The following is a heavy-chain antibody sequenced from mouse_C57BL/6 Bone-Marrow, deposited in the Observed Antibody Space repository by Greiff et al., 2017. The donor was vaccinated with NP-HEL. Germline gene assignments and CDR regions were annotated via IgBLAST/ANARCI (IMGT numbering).Heavy chain of an antibody. J-gene: IGHJ4*01. CDR1: GYTFTSYT. CDR2: INPSSGYT. CDR3: ARAGNYDYGYAMGC. Sequence: QVQLKESGAELARPGASVKMSCKASGYTFTSYTMHWVKQRPGQGLEWIGYINPSSGYTKYNQKFKDKATLTADKSSSTAYMQLSSLTSEDSAVYYCARAGNYDYGYAMGCWGQGTSVTVSS. D-gene: IGHD2-4*01. V-gene: IGHV1-4*01.